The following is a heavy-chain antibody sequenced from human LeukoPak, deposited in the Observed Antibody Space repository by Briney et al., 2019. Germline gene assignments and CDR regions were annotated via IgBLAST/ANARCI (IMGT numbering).Heavy chain of an antibody. Sequence: SVKVSCKASGGTFSSYAISWVRQAPGQGLERMGGIIPIFGTANYAQKFQGRVTITADESTSTAYMELSSLRSEDTAVYYCARHPRVGAQGVDYWGQGTLVTVSS. J-gene: IGHJ4*02. CDR3: ARHPRVGAQGVDY. CDR2: IIPIFGTA. CDR1: GGTFSSYA. V-gene: IGHV1-69*01. D-gene: IGHD1-26*01.